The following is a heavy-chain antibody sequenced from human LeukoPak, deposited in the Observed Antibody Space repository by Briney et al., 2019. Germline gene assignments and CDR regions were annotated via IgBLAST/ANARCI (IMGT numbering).Heavy chain of an antibody. CDR1: GFTFSTYW. CDR3: AREGVHCSGRSCFKAY. CDR2: IKKDGSEK. V-gene: IGHV3-7*03. J-gene: IGHJ4*02. Sequence: HTGGSLRLSCAASGFTFSTYWMSWVRQAPGKGLEWVANIKKDGSEKYYMDSVKGRFTISRDNAENSLYLQMNSLRAEDTAVYYCAREGVHCSGRSCFKAYWGQGTQVTVSS. D-gene: IGHD2-15*01.